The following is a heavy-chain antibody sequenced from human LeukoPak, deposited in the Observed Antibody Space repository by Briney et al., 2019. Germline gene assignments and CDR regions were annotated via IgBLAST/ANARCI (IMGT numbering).Heavy chain of an antibody. CDR1: GGSTNSYY. V-gene: IGHV4-4*07. Sequence: PSETLSLTCSVSGGSTNSYYWSWIRQSGGKGLEWIGRIYSSGSTVYYPSLNSRLTMSIDTSKNQFSLTLKSVTATDTAVYYCARVKASSTSWTFDQWGQGALVTVSS. J-gene: IGHJ4*02. CDR3: ARVKASSTSWTFDQ. D-gene: IGHD2-2*01. CDR2: IYSSGST.